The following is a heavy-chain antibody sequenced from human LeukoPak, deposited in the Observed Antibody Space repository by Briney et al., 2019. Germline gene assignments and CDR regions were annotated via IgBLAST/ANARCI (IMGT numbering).Heavy chain of an antibody. V-gene: IGHV4-34*01. CDR1: GGSFSGYY. Sequence: SETLSLTCAVYGGSFSGYYWSWIRQPPGKGLEWIGEINHSGSTNYNPSLKSRVTISADTSKNQFSLKLSSVTAADTAVYYCARGGYSYGYVINWYFDLWGRGTLVTVSS. J-gene: IGHJ2*01. D-gene: IGHD5-18*01. CDR2: INHSGST. CDR3: ARGGYSYGYVINWYFDL.